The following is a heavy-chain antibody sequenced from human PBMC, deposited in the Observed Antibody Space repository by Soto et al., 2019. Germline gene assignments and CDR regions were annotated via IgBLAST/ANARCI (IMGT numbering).Heavy chain of an antibody. J-gene: IGHJ6*02. CDR1: GYPFTGPY. D-gene: IGHD4-4*01. CDR3: ARDFRTYSHGVDV. V-gene: IGHV1-2*02. CDR2: INPSSGGT. Sequence: QAQLVQSGTEVKKPGASVKVSCKASGYPFTGPYIYWVRQAPGQGLEWMGWINPSSGGTEFAEKFQGRVTATRDTFIRTVFLELNSLTSADTGVYFCARDFRTYSHGVDVWGQGTAVTVSS.